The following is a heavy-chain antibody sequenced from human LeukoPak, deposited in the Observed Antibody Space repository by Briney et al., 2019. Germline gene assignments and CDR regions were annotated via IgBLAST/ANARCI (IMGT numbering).Heavy chain of an antibody. V-gene: IGHV4-61*02. CDR1: GGSISSGSYY. J-gene: IGHJ4*02. Sequence: SETLSLTCTVSGGSISSGSYYWSWIRQPAGKGLEWIGRIYTSGCTNYNPSLKSRVTISVDTSKNQFSLKLSSVTAADTAVYYCARPPLWGQGTLVTVS. CDR2: IYTSGCT. CDR3: ARPPL.